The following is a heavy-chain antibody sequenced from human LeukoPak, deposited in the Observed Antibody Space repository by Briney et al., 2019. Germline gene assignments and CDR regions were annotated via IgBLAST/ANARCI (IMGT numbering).Heavy chain of an antibody. V-gene: IGHV4-59*07. CDR1: SGSISSYY. Sequence: PSDTLSLTCTVSSGSISSYYWSWIRQPPGKGLEWIGCIYYSGSTSYNPSLKSRVTISVDTSKNQFSLKLSSVTAADTAVYYCAGSTTVTTYAFDIWGQGTMVTVSS. CDR3: AGSTTVTTYAFDI. D-gene: IGHD4-11*01. CDR2: IYYSGST. J-gene: IGHJ3*02.